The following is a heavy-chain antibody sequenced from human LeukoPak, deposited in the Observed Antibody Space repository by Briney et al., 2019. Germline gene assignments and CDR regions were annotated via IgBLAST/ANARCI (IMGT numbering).Heavy chain of an antibody. Sequence: SGTLSLTCTVSGGSISSSNYYWGWIREPPGKGLEWIGSIFYSGSTFYNPSLKSRVTVSVDTSNNQFSLNLRSVTAADTAVYYCVTLSSSWYNSFDPWGQGTLVTVSS. J-gene: IGHJ5*02. CDR1: GGSISSSNYY. CDR3: VTLSSSWYNSFDP. V-gene: IGHV4-39*01. D-gene: IGHD6-13*01. CDR2: IFYSGST.